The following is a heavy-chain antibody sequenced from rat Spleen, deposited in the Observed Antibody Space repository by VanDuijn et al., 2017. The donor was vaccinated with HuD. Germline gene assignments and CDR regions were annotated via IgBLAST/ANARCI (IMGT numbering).Heavy chain of an antibody. D-gene: IGHD1-12*03. CDR3: ARSYYDGYYHLY. J-gene: IGHJ2*01. Sequence: EVQLQESGPGLVKPSQSLSLTCSVTDYSITSNFWGWIRKFPGNKMEWMGYISYSGSTSYHPSLKSRISITRDTSKNRFFLRVNSVTTEDTATYHCARSYYDGYYHLYWGQGVMVTVSS. CDR1: DYSITSNF. V-gene: IGHV3-1*01. CDR2: ISYSGST.